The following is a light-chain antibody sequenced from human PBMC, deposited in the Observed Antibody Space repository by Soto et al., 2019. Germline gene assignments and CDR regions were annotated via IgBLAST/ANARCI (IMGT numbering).Light chain of an antibody. J-gene: IGKJ2*01. Sequence: EIVLTQSPGTLSLSPGERATLSCRASHSVSSSYLAWYQQKPGQAPRLLIYGASSRATGIPDRFSGSGSGTDFTLTISRLETEDFAVYYCQQYCSSWYTFGQGTKLEIK. CDR3: QQYCSSWYT. V-gene: IGKV3-20*01. CDR2: GAS. CDR1: HSVSSSY.